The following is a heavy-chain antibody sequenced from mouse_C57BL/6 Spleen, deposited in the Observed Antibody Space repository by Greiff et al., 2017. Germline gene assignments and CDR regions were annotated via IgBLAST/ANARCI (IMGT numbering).Heavy chain of an antibody. J-gene: IGHJ3*01. D-gene: IGHD4-1*02. V-gene: IGHV1-82*01. Sequence: QVHVKQSGPELVKPGASVKISCKASGYAFSSSWMNWVKQRPGKGLEWIGRIYPGDGDTNYNGKFKGKATLTADKSSSTAYMQLSSLTSEDSAVYFCARGQLAWFAYWGQGTLVTVSA. CDR1: GYAFSSSW. CDR2: IYPGDGDT. CDR3: ARGQLAWFAY.